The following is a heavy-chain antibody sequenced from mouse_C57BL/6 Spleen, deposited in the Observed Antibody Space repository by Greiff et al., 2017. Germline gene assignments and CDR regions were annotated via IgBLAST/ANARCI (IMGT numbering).Heavy chain of an antibody. CDR1: GYTFTSYW. V-gene: IGHV1-64*01. J-gene: IGHJ2*01. D-gene: IGHD1-1*01. CDR2: IHPNSGST. Sequence: QVQLQQPGAELVKPGASVKLSCKASGYTFTSYWMHWVKQRPGQGLEWIGMIHPNSGSTNYNEKFKSKATLTVDKSSSTAYMQLSSLTSEDSAVYYCAPGPYYYGSFDYWGQGTTLAVSS. CDR3: APGPYYYGSFDY.